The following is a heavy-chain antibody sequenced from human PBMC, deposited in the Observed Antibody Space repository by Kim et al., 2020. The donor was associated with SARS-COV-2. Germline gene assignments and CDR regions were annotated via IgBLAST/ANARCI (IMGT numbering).Heavy chain of an antibody. J-gene: IGHJ4*02. Sequence: PETLSLTCTVSGGSISSYYWSWIRQPPGKGLEWIGYIYYSGSTNYNPSLKSRVTISVDTSKNQFSLKLSSVTAADTAVYYCASALVVAGAYFDYWGQGTLVTVSS. CDR3: ASALVVAGAYFDY. V-gene: IGHV4-59*01. CDR1: GGSISSYY. D-gene: IGHD2-15*01. CDR2: IYYSGST.